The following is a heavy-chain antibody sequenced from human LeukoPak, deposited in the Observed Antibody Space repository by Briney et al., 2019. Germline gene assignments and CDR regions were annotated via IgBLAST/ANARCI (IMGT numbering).Heavy chain of an antibody. D-gene: IGHD6-13*01. J-gene: IGHJ5*02. CDR2: IIPIFGTA. V-gene: IGHV1-69*13. CDR1: GGTFSSYA. CDR3: ARTRIAAAGTPFVP. Sequence: SVKVSCKASGGTFSSYAISWVRQAPGQGLEWMGEIIPIFGTANYAQKFQGRVTITADESTSTAYMELSSLRSEDTAVYYCARTRIAAAGTPFVPWGQGTLVTVSS.